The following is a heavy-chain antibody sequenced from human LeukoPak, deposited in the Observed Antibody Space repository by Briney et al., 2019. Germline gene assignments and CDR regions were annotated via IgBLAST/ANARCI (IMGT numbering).Heavy chain of an antibody. CDR2: INHSGST. J-gene: IGHJ4*02. Sequence: SETLSLTCAVYGGSFSGYYWSWIRQPPGKGLEWIGEINHSGSTNYNPSLKSRAPLPVDTSKNQSSMKLSTVPAAATAVYYCATIMAPPIAAAGIFDXWGQGXLVTV. V-gene: IGHV4-34*01. CDR1: GGSFSGYY. D-gene: IGHD6-13*01. CDR3: ATIMAPPIAAAGIFDX.